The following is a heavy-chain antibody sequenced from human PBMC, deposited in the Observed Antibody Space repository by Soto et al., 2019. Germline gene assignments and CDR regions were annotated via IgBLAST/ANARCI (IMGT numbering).Heavy chain of an antibody. CDR1: GYTFTSYA. CDR2: INAGNGNT. V-gene: IGHV1-3*01. D-gene: IGHD6-13*01. Sequence: ASVKVSCKASGYTFTSYAMHWVRQAPGQRLEWMGWINAGNGNTKYSQKFQGRVTITRDTSASTAYMELSSLRSEDTAVYYCARDRWEQQLVGGYDYWGQGTLVTVSS. CDR3: ARDRWEQQLVGGYDY. J-gene: IGHJ4*02.